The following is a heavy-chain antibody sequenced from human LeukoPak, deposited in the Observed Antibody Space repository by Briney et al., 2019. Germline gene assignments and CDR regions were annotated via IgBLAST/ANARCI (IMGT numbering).Heavy chain of an antibody. CDR1: GGSISSSSYY. CDR2: IYYSGST. J-gene: IGHJ4*02. CDR3: AGHGPTPRDGYNGIYFDY. D-gene: IGHD5-24*01. Sequence: PSETLSLTCTVSGGSISSSSYYWGWIRQPPGKGLEWIGSIYYSGSTYYNPSLKSRVTISVDTSKNQFSLKLSSVTAADTAVYYCAGHGPTPRDGYNGIYFDYWGQGTLVTVSS. V-gene: IGHV4-39*01.